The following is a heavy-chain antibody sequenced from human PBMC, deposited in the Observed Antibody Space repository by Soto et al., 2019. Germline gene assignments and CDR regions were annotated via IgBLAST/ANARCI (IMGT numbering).Heavy chain of an antibody. CDR2: IIPILGIA. V-gene: IGHV1-69*02. CDR1: GGTFSSYT. Sequence: QVQLVQSGAEVKKPGSSVKVSCKASGGTFSSYTISWVRQAPGQGLEWMGRIIPILGIANYAQKFQGRVTITADKSTSTAYMELSSLRFEDTAVYYCARAYSSSWYLDAFDIWGQGTMVTVSS. CDR3: ARAYSSSWYLDAFDI. D-gene: IGHD6-13*01. J-gene: IGHJ3*02.